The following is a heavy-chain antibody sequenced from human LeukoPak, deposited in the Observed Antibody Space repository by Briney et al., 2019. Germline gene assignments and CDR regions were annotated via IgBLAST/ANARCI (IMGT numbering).Heavy chain of an antibody. CDR3: AQVDIAIVPGAVAEFFQN. Sequence: GGSLRLSCAASGFTFNNYAMCWVRQAPGKGLEWVSTLTGSGGRTDYADSVKGRFTISRDNSKNTLYVQMNSVRAEDTAVYFCAQVDIAIVPGAVAEFFQNWGQGTLVIVSS. CDR2: LTGSGGRT. V-gene: IGHV3-23*01. J-gene: IGHJ1*01. D-gene: IGHD2-2*03. CDR1: GFTFNNYA.